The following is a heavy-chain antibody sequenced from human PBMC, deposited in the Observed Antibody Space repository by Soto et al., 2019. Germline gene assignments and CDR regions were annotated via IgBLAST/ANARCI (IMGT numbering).Heavy chain of an antibody. CDR2: INPNSGGT. CDR3: AREKKGYCSGGSCYSEAFDI. J-gene: IGHJ3*02. CDR1: GYTFTGYY. V-gene: IGHV1-2*04. D-gene: IGHD2-15*01. Sequence: ASVKVSCKASGYTFTGYYMHWVRQAPGQGLEWMGWINPNSGGTNYAQKFQGWVTMTRETSISTAYMELSRLRSDDTAVYYCAREKKGYCSGGSCYSEAFDIWGQGTMVTVSS.